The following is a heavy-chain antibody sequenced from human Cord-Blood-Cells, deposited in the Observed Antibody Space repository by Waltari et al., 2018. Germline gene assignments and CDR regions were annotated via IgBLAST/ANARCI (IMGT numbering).Heavy chain of an antibody. V-gene: IGHV4-34*01. D-gene: IGHD3-10*01. Sequence: QVQLQQWGAGLLKPSETLSLTCAVYGGSFSGYYWSWIRQPPGKGLEWIGEINHSGSTNYNPSLKSRVTISVDTSKNQFSPKLSSVTAADTAVYYCARGNYYGSGSYYYWGQGTLVTVSS. J-gene: IGHJ4*02. CDR3: ARGNYYGSGSYYY. CDR1: GGSFSGYY. CDR2: INHSGST.